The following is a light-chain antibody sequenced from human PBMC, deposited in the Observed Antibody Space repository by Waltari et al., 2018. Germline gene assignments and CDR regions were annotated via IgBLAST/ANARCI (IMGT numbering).Light chain of an antibody. Sequence: DVVMTQSPLFLPVTLGQPASIPCRSSQSLVSSDGNTYFNGFQQRPGQTPRRLVYKVSNRDSGVPDRFIGSGSGTDFTLRISRVEAEDVGVYYCMQGIHRPWTFGQGTKVEIK. CDR2: KVS. CDR3: MQGIHRPWT. V-gene: IGKV2-30*01. J-gene: IGKJ1*01. CDR1: QSLVSSDGNTY.